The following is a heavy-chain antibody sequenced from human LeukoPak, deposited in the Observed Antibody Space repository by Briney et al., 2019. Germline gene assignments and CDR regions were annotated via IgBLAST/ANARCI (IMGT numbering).Heavy chain of an antibody. Sequence: PGGSLRLSCAASGFTFSSYSMNWVRQAPGKGLEWVSSISSSSSYIYYADSVKGRFTISRDNAKNSLYLQMNSLRAEDTAVYYCAKPDSSGYYSPVDYWVQGTLVTVSS. CDR3: AKPDSSGYYSPVDY. CDR2: ISSSSSYI. CDR1: GFTFSSYS. J-gene: IGHJ4*02. D-gene: IGHD3-22*01. V-gene: IGHV3-21*04.